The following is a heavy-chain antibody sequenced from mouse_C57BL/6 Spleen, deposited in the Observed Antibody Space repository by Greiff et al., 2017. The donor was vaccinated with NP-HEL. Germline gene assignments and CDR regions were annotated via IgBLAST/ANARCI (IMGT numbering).Heavy chain of an antibody. CDR3: ARDNYGSSYWFAY. Sequence: EVQGVESGGGLVKPGGSLKLSCAASGFTFSSYAMSWVRQTPQKRLVWVATISGGGSYTYYPDNVKGRFTISRDNAKNNLYLQMSHLKSEDTAMDYCARDNYGSSYWFAYWGQGTLVTVSA. V-gene: IGHV5-4*01. CDR1: GFTFSSYA. CDR2: ISGGGSYT. J-gene: IGHJ3*01. D-gene: IGHD1-1*01.